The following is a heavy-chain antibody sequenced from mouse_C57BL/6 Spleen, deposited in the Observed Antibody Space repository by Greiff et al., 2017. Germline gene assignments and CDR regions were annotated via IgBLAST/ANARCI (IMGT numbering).Heavy chain of an antibody. CDR1: GYTFTSYW. J-gene: IGHJ4*01. Sequence: QVQLQQPGAELVKPGASVKLSCTASGYTFTSYWMHWVKQRPGQGLEWIGMIHPNSGSTNYNEKFKSKATLTVDKSSSTAYMQLSSLTSEDSAVYYCASSSVGAMDYWGQGTSVTVSS. CDR2: IHPNSGST. CDR3: ASSSVGAMDY. V-gene: IGHV1-64*01. D-gene: IGHD1-1*01.